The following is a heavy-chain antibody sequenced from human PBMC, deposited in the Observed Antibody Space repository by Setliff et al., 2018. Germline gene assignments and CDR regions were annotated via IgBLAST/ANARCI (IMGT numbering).Heavy chain of an antibody. D-gene: IGHD5-18*01. Sequence: SETLSLTCTVSGDSISSSRYYWAWIRQAPGKGLEWIGSIFYSGSTFYRSSLKSRLTIDIDTSKNQFSVKLNSVTAADTAVYYCVRLDRRENSFGYPNGDYVDVWGKGTTVTVSS. CDR1: GDSISSSRYY. CDR3: VRLDRRENSFGYPNGDYVDV. J-gene: IGHJ6*03. V-gene: IGHV4-39*01. CDR2: IFYSGST.